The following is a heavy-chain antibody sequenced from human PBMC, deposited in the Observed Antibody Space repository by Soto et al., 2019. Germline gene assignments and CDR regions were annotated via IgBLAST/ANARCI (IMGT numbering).Heavy chain of an antibody. J-gene: IGHJ4*02. CDR2: ISSSSNYI. CDR1: GFTFSSYT. Sequence: EVQLVESGGGLVKPGGSLRLSCAASGFTFSSYTMNWVRQAPGKGLEWVSSISSSSNYIYYANSVKGRFTISRDNAKNSLYLQMNSLRAEDTAVYYCGGDTHQAYCGQGTLVSVSS. CDR3: GGDTHQAY. V-gene: IGHV3-21*01.